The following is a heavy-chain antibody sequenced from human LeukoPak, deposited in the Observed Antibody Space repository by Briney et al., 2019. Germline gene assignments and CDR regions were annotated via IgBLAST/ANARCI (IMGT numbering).Heavy chain of an antibody. CDR1: GGTFTSYD. J-gene: IGHJ6*02. CDR3: ARGPNYYYYYGMDV. Sequence: ASVKVSCKASGGTFTSYDINWVRQATGQGLEWMGWMNPNSGNTGYAQKFQDRVTMTRNTSISTAYMELSSLRSEDTAVYYCARGPNYYYYYGMDVWGQGTTVTVSS. CDR2: MNPNSGNT. V-gene: IGHV1-8*01.